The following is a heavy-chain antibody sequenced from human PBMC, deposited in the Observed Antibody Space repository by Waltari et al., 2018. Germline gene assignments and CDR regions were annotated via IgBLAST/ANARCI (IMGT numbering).Heavy chain of an antibody. Sequence: QVQLVQSGAEVKKPGASVKVSCKASGYTFTSYYMHWVRQAPGQGLEWMGIINPSCGSTSYAQKFQGRVTMTRDTSTSTVYMELSSLRSEDTAVYYCARDSSTIFGVVIANWFDPWGQGTLVTVSS. CDR3: ARDSSTIFGVVIANWFDP. D-gene: IGHD3-3*01. CDR2: INPSCGST. CDR1: GYTFTSYY. J-gene: IGHJ5*02. V-gene: IGHV1-46*01.